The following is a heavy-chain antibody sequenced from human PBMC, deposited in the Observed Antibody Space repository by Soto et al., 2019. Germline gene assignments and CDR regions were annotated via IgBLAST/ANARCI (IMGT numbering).Heavy chain of an antibody. J-gene: IGHJ4*02. D-gene: IGHD6-13*01. CDR2: ISSSSNTI. CDR3: ALRAGPL. V-gene: IGHV3-48*01. CDR1: GFTFSSYS. Sequence: EVQLVESGGGLKQPGGSLRLSCAASGFTFSSYSMNWVRQAPGKGLEWISYISSSSNTIYYADSVKGRFTISRDNAKNSLYLLMNSLRAEDTAVYYCALRAGPLGGQGTLVTVSS.